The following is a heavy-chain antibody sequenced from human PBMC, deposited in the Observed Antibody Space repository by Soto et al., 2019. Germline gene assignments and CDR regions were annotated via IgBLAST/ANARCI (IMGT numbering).Heavy chain of an antibody. J-gene: IGHJ6*02. V-gene: IGHV1-69*12. CDR3: ATRGGYYFGMDV. CDR2: IIPIFGTA. D-gene: IGHD5-12*01. Sequence: QVQLVQSGAEVKKPGSSVKVSCKASGGTFSSYAISWVRQAPGQGLEWMGGIIPIFGTANYAQKFQGRVTHTADESTSTAYMEMSSLRSEDTAVYYGATRGGYYFGMDVWGQGTTVPVSS. CDR1: GGTFSSYA.